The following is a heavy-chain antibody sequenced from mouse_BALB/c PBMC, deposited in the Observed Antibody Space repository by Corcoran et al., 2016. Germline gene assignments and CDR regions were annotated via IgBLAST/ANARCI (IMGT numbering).Heavy chain of an antibody. CDR1: GYTFTNYG. J-gene: IGHJ3*01. Sequence: QIQLVQSGPELKKPGETVKISCKASGYTFTNYGMNWVKQAPGKGLKWMGWINTYTGEPTYADDFKGRFAFSLETSASTAYLQINNLKNEDTATYFCARRITTALFAYWGQGTLVTVSA. D-gene: IGHD1-1*01. CDR3: ARRITTALFAY. V-gene: IGHV9-3-1*01. CDR2: INTYTGEP.